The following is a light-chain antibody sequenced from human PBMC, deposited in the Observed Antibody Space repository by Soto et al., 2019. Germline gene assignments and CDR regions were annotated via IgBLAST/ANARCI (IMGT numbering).Light chain of an antibody. V-gene: IGKV3-20*01. J-gene: IGKJ1*01. CDR2: GAS. CDR3: QQYDSSTKT. Sequence: EIVLTQSPATLSLSPGERATLSCRASQSVGSSLAWYQQKPGQAPRLLIYGASSRATGIPDRFSGSGSGTDFTLTISRLEPEDFAVYYCQQYDSSTKTFGQGTKVDIK. CDR1: QSVGSS.